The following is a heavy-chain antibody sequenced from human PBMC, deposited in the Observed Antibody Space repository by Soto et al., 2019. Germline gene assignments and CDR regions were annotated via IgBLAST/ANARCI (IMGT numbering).Heavy chain of an antibody. V-gene: IGHV1-46*01. CDR1: GYTFTSYY. Sequence: GASVKVSCKASGYTFTSYYMHWVRQAPGQGLEWMGIINPSGGSTSYAQKFQGRVTMTRDTSTSTVYMELSSLRSEDTAVYYCARDGVVGTYCSGGSCYPYYYYGMDVWGQGTAVTVSS. J-gene: IGHJ6*02. D-gene: IGHD2-15*01. CDR2: INPSGGST. CDR3: ARDGVVGTYCSGGSCYPYYYYGMDV.